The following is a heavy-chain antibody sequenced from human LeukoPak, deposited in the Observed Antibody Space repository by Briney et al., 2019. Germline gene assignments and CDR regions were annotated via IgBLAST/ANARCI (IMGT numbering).Heavy chain of an antibody. V-gene: IGHV3-9*01. CDR3: AKDYSSGWYSAFDI. D-gene: IGHD6-19*01. J-gene: IGHJ3*02. CDR1: GFTFDDYA. Sequence: GRSLRLSCGASGFTFDDYAMHWVRQAPGKGLEWVSGISWNSGSIGYADSVKGRFTISRDNAKNSLYLQMNSLRAEDTALYYCAKDYSSGWYSAFDIWGQGTMVTVSS. CDR2: ISWNSGSI.